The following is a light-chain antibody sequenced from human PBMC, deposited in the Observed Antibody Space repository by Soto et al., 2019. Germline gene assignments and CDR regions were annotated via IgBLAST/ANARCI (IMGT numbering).Light chain of an antibody. CDR1: QSVSSSY. V-gene: IGKV3-20*01. J-gene: IGKJ1*01. CDR2: GTS. CDR3: QQYGSSRT. Sequence: EIVLTQSPGTLSLSPGERATLSCRASQSVSSSYLAWYQQKPGQAPRLLIYGTSSRATGIPDRFSGSGSGTDFTLTISRLEPEDFAVYYWQQYGSSRTFGQGTKVE.